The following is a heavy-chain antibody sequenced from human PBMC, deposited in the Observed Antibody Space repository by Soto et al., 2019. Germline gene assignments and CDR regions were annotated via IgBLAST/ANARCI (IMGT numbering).Heavy chain of an antibody. CDR2: IYYTGTT. V-gene: IGHV4-59*01. CDR3: AMAPNDAFDI. J-gene: IGHJ3*02. Sequence: SETLSLTCTVSGDSISTYYWTWVRQPPGKGLEWIGYIYYTGTTNYNPSLQSRVTISIDRSKNQFSLRLTSVTAADTAVYYCAMAPNDAFDIWGQGTMVTVS. CDR1: GDSISTYY.